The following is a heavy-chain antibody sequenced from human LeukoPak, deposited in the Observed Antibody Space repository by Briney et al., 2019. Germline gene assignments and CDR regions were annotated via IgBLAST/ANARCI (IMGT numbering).Heavy chain of an antibody. D-gene: IGHD3-22*01. CDR1: GYTFTSYA. Sequence: GASVKVSCKASGYTFTSYAMHWVRQAPGQRLEWMGWINAGNGNTKYSQKFQGRVTITTDESTSTAYMELSSLRSEDTAVYYCASDYDSSGYYFNWGQGTLVTVSS. CDR2: INAGNGNT. CDR3: ASDYDSSGYYFN. J-gene: IGHJ4*02. V-gene: IGHV1-3*01.